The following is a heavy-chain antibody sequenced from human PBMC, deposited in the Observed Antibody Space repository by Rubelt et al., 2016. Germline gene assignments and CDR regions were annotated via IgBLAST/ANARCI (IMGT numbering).Heavy chain of an antibody. CDR3: ARQSPGARPYLWPCDV. V-gene: IGHV4-38-2*02. D-gene: IGHD1-26*01. CDR2: IYYTGTT. Sequence: QVQLQESGPGLVKPSETLSLTCTVSGYSISSGYYWGWIRQPPGKGLEWIGSIYYTGTTYYNSSLKGRISIYIDTSRKQFSLRLTSGTAADTALDYCARQSPGARPYLWPCDVWGQGTMVTVSS. J-gene: IGHJ3*01. CDR1: GYSISSGYY.